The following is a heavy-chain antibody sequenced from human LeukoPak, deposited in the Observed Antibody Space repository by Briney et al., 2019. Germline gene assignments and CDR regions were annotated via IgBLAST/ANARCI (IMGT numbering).Heavy chain of an antibody. J-gene: IGHJ6*03. CDR1: GFTFSSYW. CDR3: ARERFLEWLLSGHYMDV. Sequence: GGSLRLSCAASGFTFSSYWMSWVRQAPGKGLEWVANIKQDGSEKYYVDSVKGRFTISRDNAKNSLYLQMNSLRAEDTAVYYCARERFLEWLLSGHYMDVWGKGTTVTVSS. V-gene: IGHV3-7*01. CDR2: IKQDGSEK. D-gene: IGHD3-3*01.